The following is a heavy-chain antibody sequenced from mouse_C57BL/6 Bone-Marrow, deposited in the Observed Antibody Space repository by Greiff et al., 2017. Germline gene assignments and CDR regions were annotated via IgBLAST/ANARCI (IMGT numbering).Heavy chain of an antibody. Sequence: EVKLEESGPGLVKPSQSLSLTCSVTGYSITSGYYWNWIRQFPGNKLEWMGYISYDGSNNYNPSLKNRISITRDTSKNQFFLKLNSVTTEDTATYYCARDGYGSSYDRFAYWGQGTLVTVSA. V-gene: IGHV3-6*01. J-gene: IGHJ3*01. CDR1: GYSITSGYY. CDR3: ARDGYGSSYDRFAY. D-gene: IGHD1-1*01. CDR2: ISYDGSN.